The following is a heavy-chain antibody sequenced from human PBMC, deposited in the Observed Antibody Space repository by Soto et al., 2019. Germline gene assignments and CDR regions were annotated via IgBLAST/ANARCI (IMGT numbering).Heavy chain of an antibody. CDR3: AREGGSDYYYYYGMDV. CDR2: TYYRSKWYN. CDR1: GDSVSSNSAA. V-gene: IGHV6-1*01. J-gene: IGHJ6*02. Sequence: PSETLSLTCAISGDSVSSNSAAWNWIRQSPSRGLEWLGRTYYRSKWYNDYAVSVKSRITINPDTSKNQFSLQLNSVTPEDTAVYYCAREGGSDYYYYYGMDVWGQGTTVTVSS. D-gene: IGHD1-26*01.